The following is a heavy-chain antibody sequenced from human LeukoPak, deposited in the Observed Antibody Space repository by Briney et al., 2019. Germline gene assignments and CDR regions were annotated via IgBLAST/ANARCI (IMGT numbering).Heavy chain of an antibody. D-gene: IGHD6-19*01. CDR2: IYYRGDT. CDR1: GGLITTTTCY. J-gene: IGHJ4*02. Sequence: SETLSLTCTLSGGLITTTTCYWGWVRQSPGKGLEWIARIYYRGDTYYNASLESRVSISIDTSKNQFSLKLNSMNAADTAVYFCARQPFVNRGAVASNFDSWGQGTLVTVSA. V-gene: IGHV4-39*01. CDR3: ARQPFVNRGAVASNFDS.